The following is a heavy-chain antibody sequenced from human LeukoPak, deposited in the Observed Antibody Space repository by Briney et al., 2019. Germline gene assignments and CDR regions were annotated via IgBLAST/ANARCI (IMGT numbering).Heavy chain of an antibody. CDR2: IKQGGSEK. D-gene: IGHD6-19*01. J-gene: IGHJ4*02. CDR1: GFTLSDHW. V-gene: IGHV3-7*04. Sequence: GGSLRLSCAASGFTLSDHWMTWVRQAPGKGLEWVAYIKQGGSEKYYVDSVKGRFTISRDNSKNSLYLQMNSLRAEDTAVYYCARGGWYFDYWGQGTLVTVSS. CDR3: ARGGWYFDY.